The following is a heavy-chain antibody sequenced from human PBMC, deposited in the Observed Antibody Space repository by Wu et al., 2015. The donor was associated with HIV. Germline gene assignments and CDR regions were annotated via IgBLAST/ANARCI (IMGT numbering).Heavy chain of an antibody. CDR3: ARRYYVFWSGSREVPYYYYMDV. CDR2: ISAYNGNT. D-gene: IGHD3-3*01. V-gene: IGHV1-18*01. Sequence: QVQLVQSGAEVKKPGASVKVSCKASGYTFTSYGINWVRQAPGQGLEWMGWISAYNGNTNYAQKLQGRVTMTTDTSTSTAYMELRSLRSDDTAVYYCARRYYVFWSGSREVPYYYYMDVWGQRDHGHRLL. CDR1: GYTFTSYG. J-gene: IGHJ6*03.